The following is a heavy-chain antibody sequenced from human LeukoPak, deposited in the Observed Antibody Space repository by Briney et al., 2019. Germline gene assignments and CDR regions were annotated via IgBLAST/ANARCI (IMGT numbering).Heavy chain of an antibody. CDR1: GYTFNHYY. J-gene: IGHJ4*02. V-gene: IGHV1-46*02. Sequence: ASVKVSCKASGYTFNHYYIQWVRQAPGQGLEWMGIINPSGDTINFAQKFQGRISMTSDTSTGTAYMELSGLTSNDTAVYYCARDRGLWLVPLVSWGQGTLVTVSS. CDR2: INPSGDTI. D-gene: IGHD3-10*01. CDR3: ARDRGLWLVPLVS.